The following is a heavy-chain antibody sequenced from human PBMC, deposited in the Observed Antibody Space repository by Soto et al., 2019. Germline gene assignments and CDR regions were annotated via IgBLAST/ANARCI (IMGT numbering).Heavy chain of an antibody. CDR1: GYSFTSFW. J-gene: IGHJ6*02. D-gene: IGHD3-10*01. V-gene: IGHV5-51*01. CDR2: TYPGDSDT. Sequence: GESLKISCKGSGYSFTSFWIGWVRQMPGKGLEWMGITYPGDSDTRYSPSFQGQVTMSADKSTSTAYLQWTSLKASDTAMYFCARREGSYYYYGMDVWGQGTTVTVSS. CDR3: ARREGSYYYYGMDV.